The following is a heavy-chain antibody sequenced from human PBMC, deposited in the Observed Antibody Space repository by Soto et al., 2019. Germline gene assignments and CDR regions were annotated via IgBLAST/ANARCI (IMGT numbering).Heavy chain of an antibody. V-gene: IGHV3-23*01. J-gene: IGHJ2*01. CDR1: GFTFINYA. Sequence: EVQLLESGGGLVQAGGSRRLSCVGSGFTFINYAMNWVRQTPGKGREWVSTISGGGDRKFDADTVKGLFTISRDNSKNTVNLQMNSLGADDTAVYYCARKVLGSTSRPDWWYFDLWGRCTLVTVSS. CDR2: ISGGGDRK. D-gene: IGHD2-2*01. CDR3: ARKVLGSTSRPDWWYFDL.